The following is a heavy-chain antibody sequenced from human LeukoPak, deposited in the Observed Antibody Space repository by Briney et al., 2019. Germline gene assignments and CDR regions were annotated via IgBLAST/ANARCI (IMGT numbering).Heavy chain of an antibody. CDR3: ARSVGGTPGY. CDR1: GFTFSDYS. J-gene: IGHJ4*02. D-gene: IGHD2-15*01. Sequence: GGSLSLSCAASGFTFSDYSMHWVRQAPGKGLVWVSRIKSDGSSPDYADSVKGRFTISRDNAKNTLYLQMNSLRVEDTAVYYCARSVGGTPGYWGQGTLVTVSS. CDR2: IKSDGSSP. V-gene: IGHV3-74*01.